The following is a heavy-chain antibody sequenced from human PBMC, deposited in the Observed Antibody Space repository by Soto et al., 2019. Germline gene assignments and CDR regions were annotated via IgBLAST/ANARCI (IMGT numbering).Heavy chain of an antibody. CDR3: AKEAPHLKIDY. Sequence: GGSLRLSCAASGFTFDDYAMHWVRQAPGKGLEWVSGISWNSGSIGYADSVKGRFTISRDNAKNSLYLQMNSLRAEDTALYYCAKEAPHLKIDYWGQGTLVTVSS. J-gene: IGHJ4*02. V-gene: IGHV3-9*01. CDR1: GFTFDDYA. CDR2: ISWNSGSI.